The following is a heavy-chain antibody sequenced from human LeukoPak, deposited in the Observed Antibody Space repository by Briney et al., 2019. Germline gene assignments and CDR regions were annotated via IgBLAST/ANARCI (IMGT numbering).Heavy chain of an antibody. Sequence: PGGSLRLSCAASGFTFSSYAMSWVRQAPGKGLEWVSAISGSGGSTYYADSVKGRFTISRDNSRNTLYLQMNSLRAEDTAVYYCAKDPSMSWLVPRYYFDYWGQGTLVTVSS. CDR1: GFTFSSYA. CDR2: ISGSGGST. D-gene: IGHD6-19*01. CDR3: AKDPSMSWLVPRYYFDY. J-gene: IGHJ4*02. V-gene: IGHV3-23*01.